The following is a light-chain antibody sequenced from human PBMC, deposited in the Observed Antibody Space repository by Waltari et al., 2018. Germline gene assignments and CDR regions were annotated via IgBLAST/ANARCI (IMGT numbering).Light chain of an antibody. Sequence: DIQLTQSPSSLSASVGGRPPITCRTSQDVIRYLNWFQVKPGKAPKLLISGASSLQTGVPSRFMGSGSGTQFALTITSLQPEDVGTYYCQQTYRTPRTFGQGTRMEI. CDR1: QDVIRY. V-gene: IGKV1-39*01. J-gene: IGKJ1*01. CDR2: GAS. CDR3: QQTYRTPRT.